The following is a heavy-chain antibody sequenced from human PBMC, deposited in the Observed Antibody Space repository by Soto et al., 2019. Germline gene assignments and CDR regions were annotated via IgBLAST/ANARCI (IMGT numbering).Heavy chain of an antibody. CDR3: TKSPESLYCSGGGCYPFDP. CDR2: ISFDGSNK. V-gene: IGHV3-30*18. J-gene: IGHJ5*02. CDR1: GFTFSSYG. D-gene: IGHD2-15*01. Sequence: QVQLVESGGGVVQPGTSLRLSCAASGFTFSSYGMHWVRQAPGKGLEWVALISFDGSNKYYADSVKGRFTVSRDNSKKTLYLQMSSLRAEDTAVYYCTKSPESLYCSGGGCYPFDPWGQGTLVTVSS.